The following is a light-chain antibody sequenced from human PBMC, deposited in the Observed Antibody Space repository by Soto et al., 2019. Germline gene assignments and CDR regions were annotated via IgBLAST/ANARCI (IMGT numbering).Light chain of an antibody. CDR1: SSDVGGYDF. J-gene: IGLJ1*01. CDR3: SSFVGGNIYV. CDR2: GVS. Sequence: QSALTQPPSASGSPGQSVTISCTGTSSDVGGYDFVAWHQQHPGKAPRLMIYGVSKRPSGVPDRFSGSKSGYTASLTVSGLQAEDEADYYCSSFVGGNIYVFGTGTKLTVL. V-gene: IGLV2-8*01.